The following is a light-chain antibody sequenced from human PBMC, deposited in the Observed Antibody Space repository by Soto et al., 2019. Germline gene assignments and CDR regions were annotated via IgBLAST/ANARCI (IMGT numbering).Light chain of an antibody. CDR2: GAS. V-gene: IGKV3-20*01. CDR3: QQYGSSQT. J-gene: IGKJ2*01. CDR1: QSVSSSY. Sequence: EIVLTQSPGTLSLSPGERATLSCRASQSVSSSYFAWYQQKPGQAPRLLIYGASSRATGIPDRFSGSGSGTYFTLTISRLEPEDFAVYYCQQYGSSQTFGQGTKLEXX.